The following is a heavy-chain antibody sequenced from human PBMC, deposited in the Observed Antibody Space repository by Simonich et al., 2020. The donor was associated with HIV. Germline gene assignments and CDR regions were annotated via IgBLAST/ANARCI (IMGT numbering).Heavy chain of an antibody. V-gene: IGHV4-34*01. Sequence: QVQLQQWGAGLLKPSETLSLTCAVYGGSFNAYYWSWVRPPPGKVPECIGDINHSGSTNYNPSPKRRVTISVDTSKNQFSLRLSSVTAADTAIYYCARGLRAGDFYSRYYYYMDVWGKGTTVTVSS. CDR2: INHSGST. CDR1: GGSFNAYY. D-gene: IGHD2-21*01. CDR3: ARGLRAGDFYSRYYYYMDV. J-gene: IGHJ6*03.